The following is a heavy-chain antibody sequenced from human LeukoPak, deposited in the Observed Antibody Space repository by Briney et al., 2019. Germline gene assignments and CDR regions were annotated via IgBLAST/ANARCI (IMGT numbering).Heavy chain of an antibody. CDR1: GGSLSSYY. Sequence: PSETLSLTCTVSGGSLSSYYWSWIRQPPGKGLEWIGYIYYSGSTNYNPSLTSRVTISIDTSKNEFSLKLSSVTAADTAVYYCASRRVGPFDYWGQGTLVTVSS. CDR3: ASRRVGPFDY. J-gene: IGHJ4*02. D-gene: IGHD1-26*01. CDR2: IYYSGST. V-gene: IGHV4-59*08.